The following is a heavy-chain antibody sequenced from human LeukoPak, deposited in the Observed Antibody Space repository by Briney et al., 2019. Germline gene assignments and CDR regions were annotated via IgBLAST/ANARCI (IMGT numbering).Heavy chain of an antibody. Sequence: GGSLRLSCAASGFTFSSYAMSWVRQAPGKGLEWVSAISGSGGSTYCADSVKGRFTISRDNSKNTLYLQMNSLRAEDTAVYYCAKDRELRYFDWLFEYWGQGTLVTVSS. J-gene: IGHJ4*02. CDR1: GFTFSSYA. V-gene: IGHV3-23*01. CDR3: AKDRELRYFDWLFEY. D-gene: IGHD3-9*01. CDR2: ISGSGGST.